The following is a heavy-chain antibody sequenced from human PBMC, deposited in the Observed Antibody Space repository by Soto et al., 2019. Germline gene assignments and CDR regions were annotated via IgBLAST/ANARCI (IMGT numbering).Heavy chain of an antibody. J-gene: IGHJ3*02. CDR3: AREPPGAGDDAFDS. Sequence: GGSLRLSCAASGFTFSSYAMHWVRQAPGKGLEWVAVISYDGSNKYYADSVKGRFTISRDNSKNTLYLQMNSLRAEDTAVYYCAREPPGAGDDAFDSWGQGTMVTVSS. CDR1: GFTFSSYA. V-gene: IGHV3-30*04. D-gene: IGHD6-19*01. CDR2: ISYDGSNK.